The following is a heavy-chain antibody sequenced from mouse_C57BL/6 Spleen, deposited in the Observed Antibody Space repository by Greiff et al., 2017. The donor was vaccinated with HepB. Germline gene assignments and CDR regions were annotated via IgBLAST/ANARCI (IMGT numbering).Heavy chain of an antibody. Sequence: VQLQQSGPELVKPGDSVKISCKASGYSFTGYFMNWVMQSHGKSLEWIGRINPYNGDTFYNQKFKSKATLTVDKSSSTAHMALRSLTSDESAVYYCARHPNYYGSSYFDYWGQGTTLTVSS. CDR1: GYSFTGYF. CDR3: ARHPNYYGSSYFDY. CDR2: INPYNGDT. D-gene: IGHD1-1*01. J-gene: IGHJ2*01. V-gene: IGHV1-20*01.